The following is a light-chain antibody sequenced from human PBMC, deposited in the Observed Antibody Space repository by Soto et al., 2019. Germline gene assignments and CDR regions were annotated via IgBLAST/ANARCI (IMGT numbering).Light chain of an antibody. CDR2: DAS. CDR3: QQYDNLPSIT. Sequence: DIQITQSPSSLAASVGDRVTITCQASQDISNYLNWYQQKPGKAPSLLIYDASNLETGVPSRFSGSGSGTDFTFTINSLQPEDIATYYCQQYDNLPSITFGQGTRLEIK. J-gene: IGKJ5*01. CDR1: QDISNY. V-gene: IGKV1-33*01.